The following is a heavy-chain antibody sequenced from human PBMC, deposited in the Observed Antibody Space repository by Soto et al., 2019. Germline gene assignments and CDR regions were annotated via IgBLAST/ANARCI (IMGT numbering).Heavy chain of an antibody. J-gene: IGHJ6*02. CDR2: IYYSGST. CDR1: GGSISSSSYY. D-gene: IGHD2-15*01. Sequence: SETLSLTCTVSGGSISSSSYYWGWIRQPPGKGLEWIGSIYYSGSTYYNPSLKSRVTISVDTSKNQFSLKLSSVTAADTAVYYCARHGSDRVHYYYGMDVWGQGTTVPVSS. V-gene: IGHV4-39*01. CDR3: ARHGSDRVHYYYGMDV.